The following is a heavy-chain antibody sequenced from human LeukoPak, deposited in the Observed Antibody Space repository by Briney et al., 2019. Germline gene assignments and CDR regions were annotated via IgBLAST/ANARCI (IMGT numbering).Heavy chain of an antibody. J-gene: IGHJ6*03. Sequence: SVKVSCKASGGTFSSYAISWVRQAPGQGLEWMGGIIPMFGTANYAQKFQGRVTITADDSTRTAYMELSSLRSEDTAVYYCAKGSSSSGGDYYYYYMDVWGKGTTVTVSS. V-gene: IGHV1-69*13. D-gene: IGHD6-6*01. CDR1: GGTFSSYA. CDR2: IIPMFGTA. CDR3: AKGSSSSGGDYYYYYMDV.